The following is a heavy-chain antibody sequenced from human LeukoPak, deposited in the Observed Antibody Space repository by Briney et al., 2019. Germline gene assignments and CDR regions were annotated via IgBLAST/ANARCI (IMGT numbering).Heavy chain of an antibody. CDR3: AREIWYGDYGEYFQH. CDR2: ISSSSSTI. D-gene: IGHD4-17*01. Sequence: PGRSLRLSCAASGFTFSSYSMNWVRQAPGKGLEWVSYISSSSSTIYYADSVKGRFTISRDNAKNSLYLQMNSLRDEDTAVYYCAREIWYGDYGEYFQHWGQGTLVTVSS. V-gene: IGHV3-48*02. J-gene: IGHJ1*01. CDR1: GFTFSSYS.